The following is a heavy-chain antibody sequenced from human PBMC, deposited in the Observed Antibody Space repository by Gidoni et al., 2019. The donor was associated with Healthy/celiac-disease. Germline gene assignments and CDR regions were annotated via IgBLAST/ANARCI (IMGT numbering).Heavy chain of an antibody. D-gene: IGHD2-15*01. CDR3: PRDCSGGGCYVTPYYLVYYGIDV. V-gene: IGHV1-69*01. CDR1: GGTFSSYA. J-gene: IGHJ6*02. Sequence: QVQLVQSGAEVKKPGSSVKVSCKASGGTFSSYAISWVRQAPGQGLEWMGGIIPIFGTATYAQKFQGRVTITADESTSTAYMELSSMRSEDTAVYYCPRDCSGGGCYVTPYYLVYYGIDVWGQGTTVTVSS. CDR2: IIPIFGTA.